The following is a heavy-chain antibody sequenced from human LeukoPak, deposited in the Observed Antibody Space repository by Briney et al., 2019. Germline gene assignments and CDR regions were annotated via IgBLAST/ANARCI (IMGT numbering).Heavy chain of an antibody. V-gene: IGHV4-34*01. D-gene: IGHD1-26*01. CDR3: ARERVVGATSPLDY. Sequence: PSETLSLTCTVSGGSISSYYWSWIRQPPGKGLEWIGEINHSGSTNYNPSLKSRVTISVDTSKNQFSLKLSSVTAADTAVYYCARERVVGATSPLDYWGQGTLVTVSS. J-gene: IGHJ4*02. CDR2: INHSGST. CDR1: GGSISSYY.